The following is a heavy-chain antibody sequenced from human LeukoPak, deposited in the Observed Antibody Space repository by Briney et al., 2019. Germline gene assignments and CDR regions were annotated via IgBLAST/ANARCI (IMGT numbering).Heavy chain of an antibody. J-gene: IGHJ5*02. CDR1: GFTFSSYA. V-gene: IGHV3-23*01. CDR3: AKDSSSAWFDP. Sequence: HPGGSLRLSCAASGFTFSSYAMSWVRQAPEKGLEWVSTVTGTTISTNYADSVKGRFTISRDNSKNTLYLQMNSLRAEDTAIYYCAKDSSSAWFDPWGQGTLVTVSS. CDR2: VTGTTIST.